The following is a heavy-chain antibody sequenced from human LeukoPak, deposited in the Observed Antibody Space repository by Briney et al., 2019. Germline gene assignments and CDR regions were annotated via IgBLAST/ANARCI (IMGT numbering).Heavy chain of an antibody. CDR3: AKGVGYGGMDV. D-gene: IGHD2-8*01. J-gene: IGHJ6*02. CDR1: GFPFSSYS. Sequence: GGSLRLSCAASGFPFSSYSMTWVRRAPGKGLEWVANIKPDGTTKFYVDSVKGRFTISRDNSKNTVYVQMNSLRAEDTAVYYCAKGVGYGGMDVWGQGTTVTVSS. CDR2: IKPDGTTK. V-gene: IGHV3-7*01.